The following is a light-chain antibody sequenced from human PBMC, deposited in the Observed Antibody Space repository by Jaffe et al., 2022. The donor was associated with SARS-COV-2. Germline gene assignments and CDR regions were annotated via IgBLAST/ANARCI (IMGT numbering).Light chain of an antibody. Sequence: SYVLTQPPSVSVAPGQTASIACGGNNIGTKNVHWFQQKPGQAPVLVVYDDSDRPSGIPERFSGSNSGNTATLTISGVEVGDEADYYCQVWATGAIDELYVFGPGTKVTVL. J-gene: IGLJ1*01. CDR1: NIGTKN. CDR3: QVWATGAIDELYV. CDR2: DDS. V-gene: IGLV3-21*02.